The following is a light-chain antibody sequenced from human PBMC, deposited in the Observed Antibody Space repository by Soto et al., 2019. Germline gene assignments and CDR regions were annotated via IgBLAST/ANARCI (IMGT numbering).Light chain of an antibody. J-gene: IGKJ1*01. CDR2: GAS. CDR1: QSVSSSY. Sequence: EIVLTQSPGTLSLSPGERSTLSCSASQSVSSSYLAWYQQKPGQAPRLLIYGASSRATGIPDRFSGSGSGTEFTLTISSLQSEDFAEYHCQQYNNWPQTFGQGTKVDI. V-gene: IGKV3-20*01. CDR3: QQYNNWPQT.